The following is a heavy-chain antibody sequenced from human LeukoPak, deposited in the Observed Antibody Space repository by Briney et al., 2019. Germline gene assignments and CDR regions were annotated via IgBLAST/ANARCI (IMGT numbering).Heavy chain of an antibody. CDR2: IYTDGNT. CDR1: GFAVSNDY. D-gene: IGHD4/OR15-4a*01. J-gene: IGHJ4*02. V-gene: IGHV3-53*01. Sequence: PGGSLRLSXAASGFAVSNDYMSWVRQAPGKGLEWVSIIYTDGNTYYADSVKGRFTIYRDNSKNTLNLQMNSLRAEDTAVYYCARDRPYGGLNGFDYWGQGTLVTVSS. CDR3: ARDRPYGGLNGFDY.